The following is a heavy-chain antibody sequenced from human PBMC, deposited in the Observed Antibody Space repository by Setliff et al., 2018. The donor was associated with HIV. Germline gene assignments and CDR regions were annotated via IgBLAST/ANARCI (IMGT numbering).Heavy chain of an antibody. V-gene: IGHV4-34*01. J-gene: IGHJ3*02. CDR3: ARPRGRSGWYHDAFDI. CDR1: GGSFSGYY. Sequence: SETLSLTCAVYGGSFSGYYWSWIRQPPGKGLEWIGEINHSGNTNYNPSLKSRVTISVDTSKNQFSLKLSSVTAADTAVYYCARPRGRSGWYHDAFDIWGQGTMVTVSS. D-gene: IGHD6-19*01. CDR2: INHSGNT.